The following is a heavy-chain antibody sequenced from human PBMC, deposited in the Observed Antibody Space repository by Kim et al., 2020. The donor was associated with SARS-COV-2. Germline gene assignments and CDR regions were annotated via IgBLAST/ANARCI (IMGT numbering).Heavy chain of an antibody. CDR2: IDTKTGNP. V-gene: IGHV7-4-1*02. J-gene: IGHJ4*02. CDR1: GYTFTNYA. Sequence: ASVKVSCKASGYTFTNYAVNWVRQAPGQGLEWMGWIDTKTGNPTYAQGFTGRFVFSLDTPVSTTFLQISSLKAEDTAVYYCANQFDGSGSYYDYWGQGTL. CDR3: ANQFDGSGSYYDY. D-gene: IGHD3-10*01.